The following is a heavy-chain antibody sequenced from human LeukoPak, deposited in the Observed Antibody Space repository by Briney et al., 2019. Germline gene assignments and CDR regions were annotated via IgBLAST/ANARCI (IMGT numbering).Heavy chain of an antibody. D-gene: IGHD3-16*02. CDR1: DGSINSYY. J-gene: IGHJ4*02. CDR2: IYYSGST. V-gene: IGHV4-59*12. Sequence: SETLSLTCTVSDGSINSYYWSWIRQPPGKGLEWIGYIYYSGSTNYNPSLKSRVTISVDTSKNQFSLRLSSVTAADTAVYYCALFTSGGVIANGYWGQGTLVTVSS. CDR3: ALFTSGGVIANGY.